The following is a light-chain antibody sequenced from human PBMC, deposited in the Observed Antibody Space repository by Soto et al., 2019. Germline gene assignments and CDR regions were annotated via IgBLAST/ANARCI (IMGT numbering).Light chain of an antibody. CDR1: HTISSSY. J-gene: IGKJ1*01. Sequence: ETSLSQCSATLSLSPGERATLSCRASHTISSSYLAWYQQKPGQAPRLLMYGISRRATGIPDRFSGSGSGTDFTLTITRLEPEDFAVYYCQQYVTSSPGTSGQGTKVDIK. CDR3: QQYVTSSPGT. CDR2: GIS. V-gene: IGKV3-20*01.